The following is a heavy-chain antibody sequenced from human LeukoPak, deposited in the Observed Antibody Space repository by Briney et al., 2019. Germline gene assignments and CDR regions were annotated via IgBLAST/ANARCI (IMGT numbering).Heavy chain of an antibody. CDR1: GYTFTSYG. CDR2: IIPIFGTA. Sequence: GASVKVSCKASGYTFTSYGISWVRQAPGQGLEWMGGIIPIFGTANYAQKFQGRVTITADESTSTAYMELSSLRSEDTAVYYCARRSIAVAGTGFDYWGQGTLVTVSS. CDR3: ARRSIAVAGTGFDY. V-gene: IGHV1-69*13. J-gene: IGHJ4*02. D-gene: IGHD6-19*01.